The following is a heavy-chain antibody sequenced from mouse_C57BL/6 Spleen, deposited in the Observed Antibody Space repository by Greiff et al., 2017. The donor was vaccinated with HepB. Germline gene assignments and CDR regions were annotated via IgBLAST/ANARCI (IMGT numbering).Heavy chain of an antibody. V-gene: IGHV1-50*01. CDR1: GYTFTSYW. J-gene: IGHJ3*01. CDR3: ASQDYYGSSRFAY. Sequence: QVQLKQPGAELVKPGASVKLSCKASGYTFTSYWMQWVKQRPGQGLEWIGEIDPSDSYTNYNQKFKGKATLTVDTSSSTAYMQLSSLTSEDSAVYYCASQDYYGSSRFAYWGQGTLVTVSA. CDR2: IDPSDSYT. D-gene: IGHD1-1*01.